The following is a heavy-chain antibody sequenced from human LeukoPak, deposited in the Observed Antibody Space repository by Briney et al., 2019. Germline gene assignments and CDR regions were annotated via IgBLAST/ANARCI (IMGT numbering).Heavy chain of an antibody. CDR2: IIPIFGTA. CDR1: GGTFSSYA. J-gene: IGHJ6*03. Sequence: SVKVSCKASGGTFSSYAISWVRQAPGQGLEWMGGIIPIFGTANYAQKFQGRVTITTDESTSTAYMELSSLRSEDMAVYYCARAAAGPTSIYYYYYYMDVWGKGTTVTVSS. D-gene: IGHD6-13*01. CDR3: ARAAAGPTSIYYYYYYMDV. V-gene: IGHV1-69*05.